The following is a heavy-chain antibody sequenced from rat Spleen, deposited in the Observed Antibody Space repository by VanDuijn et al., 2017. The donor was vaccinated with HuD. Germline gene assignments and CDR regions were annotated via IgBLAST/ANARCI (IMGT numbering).Heavy chain of an antibody. CDR1: GFTFSLYG. CDR2: ISNGGRNT. V-gene: IGHV5S13*01. J-gene: IGHJ2*01. Sequence: EVHLVESGGGLVQPGRSLKLSCAASGFTFSLYGMAWVRQTPTKGLEWVASISNGGRNTYYGDSVRARFTISRDNAKSTLYLQVDSLRSEDTATYYCVRQWDYWGQGVMVTVSS. CDR3: VRQWDY.